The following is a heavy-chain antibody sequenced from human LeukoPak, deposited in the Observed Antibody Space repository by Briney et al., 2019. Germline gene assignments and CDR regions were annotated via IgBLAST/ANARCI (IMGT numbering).Heavy chain of an antibody. CDR3: ARDVTVRIAALDY. J-gene: IGHJ4*02. Sequence: ASVKVSCKTSGYTFTTYAIHWVRQAPGQRLEWMGLINADDGNTRYSQRFQGRVTITRDTSANTAYTELSSLRFEDTAVYYCARDVTVRIAALDYWGQGTLVTVSS. CDR2: INADDGNT. CDR1: GYTFTTYA. D-gene: IGHD6-13*01. V-gene: IGHV1-3*01.